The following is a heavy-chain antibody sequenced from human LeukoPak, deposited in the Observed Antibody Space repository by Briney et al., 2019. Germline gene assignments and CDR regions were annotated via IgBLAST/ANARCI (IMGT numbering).Heavy chain of an antibody. CDR2: IIPIFGTA. D-gene: IGHD1-7*01. CDR3: ARGLEAGNTAPHFDY. Sequence: SVKVSCKASGGTFSSYAISWVRQAPGQGLEWMGRIIPIFGTANYAQKFQGRVTITTDESTSTAYMELRSLRSDDTAVYYCARGLEAGNTAPHFDYWGQGTLVTVSS. V-gene: IGHV1-69*05. J-gene: IGHJ4*02. CDR1: GGTFSSYA.